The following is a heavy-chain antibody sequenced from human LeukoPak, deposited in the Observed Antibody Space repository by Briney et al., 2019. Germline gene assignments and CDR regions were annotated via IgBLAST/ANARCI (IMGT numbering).Heavy chain of an antibody. CDR2: ISGSGGST. CDR3: AKRSAAAISSGDY. CDR1: GFTFSSYS. J-gene: IGHJ4*02. Sequence: GGSLRLSCAASGFTFSSYSMNWVRQAPGKGLEWVSAISGSGGSTYYADSVKGRFTISRDNSKNTLYLQMNSLRAEDTAVYYCAKRSAAAISSGDYWGQGTLVTVSS. V-gene: IGHV3-23*01. D-gene: IGHD2-2*01.